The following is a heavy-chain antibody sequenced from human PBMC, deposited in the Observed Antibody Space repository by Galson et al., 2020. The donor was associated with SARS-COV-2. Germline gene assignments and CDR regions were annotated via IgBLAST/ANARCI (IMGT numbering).Heavy chain of an antibody. V-gene: IGHV3-15*01. J-gene: IGHJ6*03. CDR2: INTQTDGGTP. D-gene: IGHD3-10*01. CDR1: GFTFSSAW. Sequence: GGSLRLSCAVSGFTFSSAWMIWVRQAPGKGLEWVGRINTQTDGGTPDYAAPVKDRFIISRDDSKNTLYLQMNSLKTEDTGVYYCALRIGGLGYMDVWGKGTTVTVSS. CDR3: ALRIGGLGYMDV.